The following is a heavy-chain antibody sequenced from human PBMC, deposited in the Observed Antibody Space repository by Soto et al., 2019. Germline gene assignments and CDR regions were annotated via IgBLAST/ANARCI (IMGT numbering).Heavy chain of an antibody. D-gene: IGHD2-15*01. V-gene: IGHV1-8*01. J-gene: IGHJ5*02. CDR3: ARVAVAARPRWYNWFDP. CDR1: GYTFTDYD. Sequence: ASVNVSCKTSGYTFTDYDINWVRQATGQGLEWIGWMNPNSGETGYAQKFQGRVTMTRSASLSTAYLELSSLRSEDTAVYYCARVAVAARPRWYNWFDPWGQGTLVTVSS. CDR2: MNPNSGET.